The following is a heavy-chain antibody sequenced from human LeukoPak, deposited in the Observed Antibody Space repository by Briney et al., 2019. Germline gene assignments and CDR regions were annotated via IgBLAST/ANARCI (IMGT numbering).Heavy chain of an antibody. Sequence: PGRSLRLSCAASGFTFSSYGMHWVRQAPGKGLEWVAVISYDGSNKYYADSVKGRFTISRDNSKNTLYLQMNSLRAEDTAVYYCAKDTGDIAVVPAARDYYYGMDVWGQGTTVTVSS. V-gene: IGHV3-30*18. CDR2: ISYDGSNK. D-gene: IGHD2-2*01. CDR3: AKDTGDIAVVPAARDYYYGMDV. CDR1: GFTFSSYG. J-gene: IGHJ6*02.